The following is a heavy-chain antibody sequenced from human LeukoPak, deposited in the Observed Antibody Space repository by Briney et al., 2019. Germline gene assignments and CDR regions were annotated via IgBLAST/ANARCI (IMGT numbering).Heavy chain of an antibody. V-gene: IGHV3-23*01. CDR2: IFGSGGSP. CDR3: GKTTVGYSSGEKPAWPVDY. CDR1: GFTFGSHA. J-gene: IGHJ4*02. D-gene: IGHD5-18*01. Sequence: GGSLRLSCEASGFTFGSHAMYWVRQAPGKGLEWVAGIFGSGGSPHYADSVKGRFTISRDNSRNTVYLQINSLRAEDTAVYYCGKTTVGYSSGEKPAWPVDYWGQGTLVTVSS.